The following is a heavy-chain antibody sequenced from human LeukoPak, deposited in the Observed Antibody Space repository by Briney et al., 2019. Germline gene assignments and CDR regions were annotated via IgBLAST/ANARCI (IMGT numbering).Heavy chain of an antibody. CDR3: AIIVGATGIPFDY. CDR2: IYYSGST. Sequence: SETLSLTCTVSGGSISSSSYYWGWIRQPPGKGLEWIGSIYYSGSTYYNPSLKSRVTISVDTSKNQFSLKLSSVTAADTAVYYCAIIVGATGIPFDYWGQGTLVTVSS. V-gene: IGHV4-39*07. CDR1: GGSISSSSYY. D-gene: IGHD1-26*01. J-gene: IGHJ4*02.